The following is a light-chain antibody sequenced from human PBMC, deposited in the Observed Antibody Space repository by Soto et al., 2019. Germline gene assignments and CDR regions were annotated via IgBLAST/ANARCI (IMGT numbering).Light chain of an antibody. CDR3: MQGLRTPFT. V-gene: IGKV2-28*01. CDR1: QSLLHSNGYNY. CDR2: LGS. J-gene: IGKJ3*01. Sequence: IVMTQSPLSLPVTPGEPASISCRSSQSLLHSNGYNYLDWYLQKPGQSPQVLIYLGSNRASGVPGRFSGSGSGTDFTLKISRVEAEDVGVYYCMQGLRTPFTFGPGTKVDIK.